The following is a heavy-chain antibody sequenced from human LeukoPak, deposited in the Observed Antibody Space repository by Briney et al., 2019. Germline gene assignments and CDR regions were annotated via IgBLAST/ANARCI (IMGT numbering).Heavy chain of an antibody. J-gene: IGHJ5*02. V-gene: IGHV3-74*01. CDR1: GFTFDDYA. Sequence: GRSLRLSCAASGFTFDDYAMHWVRQAPGKGLEWVSRINPDGSTTTHADSVKGRFTISRDNAKNTLYLQMNSLRAEDTAMYYCARVLSGSWDWFDPWGQGTLVTVSS. CDR3: ARVLSGSWDWFDP. D-gene: IGHD3-22*01. CDR2: INPDGSTT.